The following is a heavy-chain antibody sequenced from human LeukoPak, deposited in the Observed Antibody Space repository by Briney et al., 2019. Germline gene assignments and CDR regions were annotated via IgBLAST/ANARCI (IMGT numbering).Heavy chain of an antibody. D-gene: IGHD4-11*01. CDR3: AKDPYSNYLFDY. J-gene: IGHJ4*02. CDR2: ISGSGGST. CDR1: GFTFSSYA. V-gene: IGHV3-23*01. Sequence: GGSLRLSCAASGFTFSSYAMSWVRQVPGKGLEWVSAISGSGGSTYYADSVKGRFTISRDNSKNTLYLQMNSLRAEDTAVYYCAKDPYSNYLFDYWGQGTLVTVSS.